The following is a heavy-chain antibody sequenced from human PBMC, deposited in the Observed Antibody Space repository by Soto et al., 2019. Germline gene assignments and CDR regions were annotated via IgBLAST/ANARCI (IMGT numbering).Heavy chain of an antibody. D-gene: IGHD2-2*01. CDR3: ARVVPAAMYYYYGMDV. V-gene: IGHV3-30*03. CDR1: GFTFSTYA. CDR2: LSYDGSNK. J-gene: IGHJ6*02. Sequence: VQLVESGGGVVQPRRSLRLSCAASGFTFSTYAMHWVRQAPGKGLEWVAVLSYDGSNKYYADSVKGRFTISRDNSKNTLYLQMNSLRAEDTPVYYCARVVPAAMYYYYGMDVWGQGTTVTVSS.